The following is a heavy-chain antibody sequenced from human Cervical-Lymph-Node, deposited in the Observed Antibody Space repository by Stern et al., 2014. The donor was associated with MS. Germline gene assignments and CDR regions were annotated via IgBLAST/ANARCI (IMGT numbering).Heavy chain of an antibody. V-gene: IGHV1-2*02. J-gene: IGHJ4*02. CDR1: GYTFAGYH. Sequence: QVQLVQSGAEVKTPGASVKVSCKASGYTFAGYHVQWVRQAPGQGLEWMGWILPKTGDTNYAQKFQGLVSMTGDTSISTAYMELSGLTFDDTATYYCARDRDFSSWGDFDYWGQGTLVTVSP. D-gene: IGHD6-13*01. CDR2: ILPKTGDT. CDR3: ARDRDFSSWGDFDY.